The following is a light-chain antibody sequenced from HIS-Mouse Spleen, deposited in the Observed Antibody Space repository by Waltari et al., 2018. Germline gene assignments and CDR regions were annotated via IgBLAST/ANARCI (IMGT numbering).Light chain of an antibody. CDR1: SSNIARTP. CDR3: AAWDDSLNGVV. Sequence: QSVLPQPPSASGTPGPRAPIPCSGSSSNIARTPVHWYQPPPGTAPKLLIYSNNQRPSGVPDRFSGSKSGTSASLAISGLQSEDEADYYCAAWDDSLNGVVFGGGTKLTVL. J-gene: IGLJ2*01. V-gene: IGLV1-44*01. CDR2: SNN.